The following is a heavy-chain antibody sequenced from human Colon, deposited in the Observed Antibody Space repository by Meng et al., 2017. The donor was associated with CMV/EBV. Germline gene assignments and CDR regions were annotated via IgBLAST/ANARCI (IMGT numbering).Heavy chain of an antibody. CDR3: TRGNTALWDSDS. CDR1: GGSFSGYY. Sequence: SETLSLTCAVYGGSFSGYYWSWIRQPPGKGLEWIGEINHSGSTNYNPFFKGRVTISVDTSKNQFSLKLTSVTAADTAVYYCTRGNTALWDSDSWGQGTLVTVSS. V-gene: IGHV4-34*01. CDR2: INHSGST. J-gene: IGHJ4*02. D-gene: IGHD3-10*01.